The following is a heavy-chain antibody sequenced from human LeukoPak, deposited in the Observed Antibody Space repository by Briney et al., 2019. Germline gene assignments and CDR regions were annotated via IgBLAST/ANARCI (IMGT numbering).Heavy chain of an antibody. CDR3: AKDKTTVTSVDY. CDR1: GFTFSSYG. CDR2: ISYDGSNK. D-gene: IGHD4-17*01. Sequence: GGSLRLSCAASGFTFSSYGMHWVRQAPGKGLEWVAVISYDGSNKYYADSVKGRFTISRDNSKNTLYLQMNSLRAEDTAVYCCAKDKTTVTSVDYWGQGTLVTVSS. J-gene: IGHJ4*02. V-gene: IGHV3-30*18.